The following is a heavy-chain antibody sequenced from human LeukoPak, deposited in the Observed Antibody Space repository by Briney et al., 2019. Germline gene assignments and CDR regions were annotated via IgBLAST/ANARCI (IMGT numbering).Heavy chain of an antibody. CDR1: GFTVSSNS. V-gene: IGHV3-53*01. D-gene: IGHD3-10*01. CDR3: ATQSYGLFDY. Sequence: GGSLRLSCTVSGFTVSSNSMSWVRQAPGTGLEWVSFIYSDNTHYSDSVKGRFTISRDNSKNTLYLQMNSLRAEDTAVYYCATQSYGLFDYWGQGTLVTVSS. J-gene: IGHJ4*02. CDR2: IYSDNT.